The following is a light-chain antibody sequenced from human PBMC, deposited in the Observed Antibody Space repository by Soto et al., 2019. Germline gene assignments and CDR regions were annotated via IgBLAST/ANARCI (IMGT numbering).Light chain of an antibody. J-gene: IGKJ4*01. CDR2: GAS. V-gene: IGKV3-15*01. CDR3: QQFHNWPLS. Sequence: EIVMTQSPATLSMSPGERATLSCRASQGISTKVAWYQQKPGQAPRLLIYGASTRATGVPARFSGSGSGTEFTLSISSLQSEHFAVYYCQQFHNWPLSFGGGTKVDI. CDR1: QGISTK.